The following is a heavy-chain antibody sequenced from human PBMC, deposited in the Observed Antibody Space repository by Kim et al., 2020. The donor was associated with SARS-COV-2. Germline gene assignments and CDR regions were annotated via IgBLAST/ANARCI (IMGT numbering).Heavy chain of an antibody. CDR1: GYTFTSYA. J-gene: IGHJ4*02. CDR3: ARPEGAVTTWPDTFRRHHYFDY. Sequence: ASVKVSCNASGYTFTSYAMHWVRQAPGQRLEWMGWINAGNGNTKYSQKFQGRVTITRDTSASTAYMELSSLRSEDTAVYYCARPEGAVTTWPDTFRRHHYFDYWGQGTLVTVSS. D-gene: IGHD4-4*01. V-gene: IGHV1-3*01. CDR2: INAGNGNT.